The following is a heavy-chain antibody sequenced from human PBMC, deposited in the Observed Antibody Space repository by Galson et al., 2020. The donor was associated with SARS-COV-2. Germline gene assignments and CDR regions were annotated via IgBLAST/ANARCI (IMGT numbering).Heavy chain of an antibody. V-gene: IGHV4-39*01. CDR3: ARRPSAVGATRGAFDI. Sequence: ETSETLSLTCTVSGASISITGFWAWIRQSPGKGLEWLGTTYYTGTTYYNPSLKSRVSISVDTSKNQLSLKLTSVTAADTAVYYCARRPSAVGATRGAFDIWGQGIMVTVSS. D-gene: IGHD1-26*01. J-gene: IGHJ3*02. CDR1: GASISITGF. CDR2: TYYTGTT.